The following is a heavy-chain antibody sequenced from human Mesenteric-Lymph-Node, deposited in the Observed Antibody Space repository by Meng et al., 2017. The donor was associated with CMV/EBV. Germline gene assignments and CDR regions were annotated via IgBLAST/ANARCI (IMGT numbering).Heavy chain of an antibody. CDR1: GFTFSSYE. Sequence: GESLKISCAASGFTFSSYEMNWVRQAPGKGLEWVSYISSSGSTIYYADSVKGRFTISRDNAKNSLYLQMNSLRAEDTAVYYCARTDIVVVPAAIEAFDIWGQGTMVTVSS. J-gene: IGHJ3*02. CDR2: ISSSGSTI. V-gene: IGHV3-48*03. D-gene: IGHD2-2*01. CDR3: ARTDIVVVPAAIEAFDI.